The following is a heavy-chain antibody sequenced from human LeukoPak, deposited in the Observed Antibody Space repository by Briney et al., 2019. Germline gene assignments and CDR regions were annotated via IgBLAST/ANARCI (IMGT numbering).Heavy chain of an antibody. V-gene: IGHV4-59*01. CDR3: ARGGGHDWGAFDY. CDR2: ISYSGST. Sequence: KASETLSLTCTVSGGSISSYYWSWIRQPPGKGREWIGFISYSGSTGYRPSLKSRVTISVDTSKNQFSLRLSSVTAADTAVYYCARGGGHDWGAFDYWGQGTLVTVSS. CDR1: GGSISSYY. D-gene: IGHD5-12*01. J-gene: IGHJ4*02.